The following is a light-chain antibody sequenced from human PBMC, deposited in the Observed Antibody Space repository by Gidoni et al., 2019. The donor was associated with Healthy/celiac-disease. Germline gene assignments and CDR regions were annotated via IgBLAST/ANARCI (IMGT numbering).Light chain of an antibody. Sequence: DIQLTQSPSFLSASVGDRVTITCRASQGISSYLAWYQQKPGKAPKLLIYAASTLQSGVPSRFSGSGSGTEFTLTISSLQPEDFATYYCQQLNSYPHTFXQXPKLEIK. CDR3: QQLNSYPHT. CDR1: QGISSY. V-gene: IGKV1-9*01. CDR2: AAS. J-gene: IGKJ2*01.